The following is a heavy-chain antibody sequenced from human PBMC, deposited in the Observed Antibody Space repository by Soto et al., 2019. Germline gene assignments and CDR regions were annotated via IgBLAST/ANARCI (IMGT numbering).Heavy chain of an antibody. CDR2: IYYSGST. CDR1: GGSISSYY. V-gene: IGHV4-59*01. J-gene: IGHJ4*02. Sequence: SETLSLTCTVSGGSISSYYWSWIRQPPGKGLEWIGYIYYSGSTNYNPSLKSRVTISVDTSKNQFSLKLSSVTAADTAVYYCARALSTYYYDSSGYYSFHLDYCGQGTLVTVSS. CDR3: ARALSTYYYDSSGYYSFHLDY. D-gene: IGHD3-22*01.